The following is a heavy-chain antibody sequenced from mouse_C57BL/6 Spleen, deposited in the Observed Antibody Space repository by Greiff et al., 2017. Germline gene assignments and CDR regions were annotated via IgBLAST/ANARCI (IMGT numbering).Heavy chain of an antibody. CDR1: GYTFTSYW. D-gene: IGHD2-1*01. Sequence: QVQLQQPGAELVRPGSSVKLSCKASGYTFTSYWMHWVKQRPIQGLEWIGNIDPSDSETHYNQKFKDKATLTVDKSSSTAYMQLSSLTSEDSAVYYCARSYGNYVPLFAYWGQGTLVTVSA. J-gene: IGHJ3*01. V-gene: IGHV1-52*01. CDR3: ARSYGNYVPLFAY. CDR2: IDPSDSET.